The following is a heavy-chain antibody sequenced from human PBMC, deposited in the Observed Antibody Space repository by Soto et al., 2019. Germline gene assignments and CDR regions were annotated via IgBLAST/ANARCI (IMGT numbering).Heavy chain of an antibody. J-gene: IGHJ4*02. CDR2: IGTAGDT. Sequence: GGSLRLSCEASGFTFSGFDMHWVRQPTGKGLEWVSTIGTAGDTYYAVSVKGRFTISRGNAKNSLSLQMNSLRAGDTAVYFCARGQEVGAHFFDSWGQGTQVTVSS. CDR1: GFTFSGFD. V-gene: IGHV3-13*01. CDR3: ARGQEVGAHFFDS. D-gene: IGHD2-15*01.